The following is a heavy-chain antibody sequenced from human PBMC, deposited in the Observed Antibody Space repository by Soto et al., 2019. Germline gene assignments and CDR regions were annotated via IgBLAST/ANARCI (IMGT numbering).Heavy chain of an antibody. J-gene: IGHJ4*02. D-gene: IGHD5-12*01. CDR2: IWYDGSNK. CDR3: AIDSATLYSGYEWHWLNFDY. CDR1: GFTFSSYG. V-gene: IGHV3-33*01. Sequence: GGSLRLSCAASGFTFSSYGMHWVRQAPGKGLEWVAVIWYDGSNKYYADSVKGRFTISRDNSKNTLYLQMNSMRAEDTAVYYCAIDSATLYSGYEWHWLNFDYWGQGTLVTVSS.